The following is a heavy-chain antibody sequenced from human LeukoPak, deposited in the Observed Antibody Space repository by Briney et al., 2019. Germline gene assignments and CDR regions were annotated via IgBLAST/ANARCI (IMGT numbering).Heavy chain of an antibody. CDR3: ARAFYPGYYSYMAV. V-gene: IGHV4-59*01. CDR1: GGSISPYY. D-gene: IGHD3-3*02. CDR2: IYYSGST. J-gene: IGHJ6*03. Sequence: SETLSLTCTVSGGSISPYYWSWIRQPPEKGLEWIGYIYYSGSTNYNPSLKSRVTISVDTSKNQFSLKLSSVTAADTAVYYCARAFYPGYYSYMAVWGKGTTVTVS.